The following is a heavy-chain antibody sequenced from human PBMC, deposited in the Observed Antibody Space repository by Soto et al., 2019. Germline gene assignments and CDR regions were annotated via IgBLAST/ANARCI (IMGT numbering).Heavy chain of an antibody. V-gene: IGHV3-30*18. CDR2: ISYDGTKT. J-gene: IGHJ4*02. CDR1: GFTFSIYA. D-gene: IGHD6-19*01. Sequence: QVQLVESGGGVVQPGRSLRVSCAASGFTFSIYAMHWVRQAPGTGLEWVAVISYDGTKTYYADSVKGRFTISRDNSKNTVYLQMNSLRDEDTAVYYCAKDRGPRSQWLIEPFDYWGQGTLVTVSP. CDR3: AKDRGPRSQWLIEPFDY.